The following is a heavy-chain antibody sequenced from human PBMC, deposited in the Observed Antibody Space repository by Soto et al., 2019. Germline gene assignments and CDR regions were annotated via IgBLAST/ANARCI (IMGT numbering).Heavy chain of an antibody. D-gene: IGHD3-16*02. J-gene: IGHJ4*02. V-gene: IGHV3-15*01. CDR3: TTEADNTYYDYIWGSYRPYYFDY. CDR1: GFTFSNAW. CDR2: IKSKTDGGTT. Sequence: LRLSCAASGFTFSNAWMSWVRQAPGKGLEWVGRIKSKTDGGTTDYAAPVKGRFTISRDDSKNTLYLQMNSLKTEDTAVYYCTTEADNTYYDYIWGSYRPYYFDYWGQGTLVTVSS.